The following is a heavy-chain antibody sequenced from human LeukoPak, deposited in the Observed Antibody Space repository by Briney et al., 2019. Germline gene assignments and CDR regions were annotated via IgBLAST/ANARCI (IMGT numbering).Heavy chain of an antibody. CDR2: IIPIFDTA. D-gene: IGHD3-9*01. V-gene: IGHV1-69*13. Sequence: ASVKVSCKASGGTFSSYAISWVRQAPGQGLEWMGGIIPIFDTANYAQKFQGRVTITADESTSTAYMELSSLRSEDTAVYYCAKGFVGLTGYYRADYWGQGTLVTVSS. CDR3: AKGFVGLTGYYRADY. CDR1: GGTFSSYA. J-gene: IGHJ4*02.